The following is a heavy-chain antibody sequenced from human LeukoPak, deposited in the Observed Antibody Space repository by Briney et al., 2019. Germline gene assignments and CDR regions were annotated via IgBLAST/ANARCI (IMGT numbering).Heavy chain of an antibody. D-gene: IGHD1-26*01. J-gene: IGHJ4*02. CDR2: MSGSGGSA. V-gene: IGHV3-23*01. CDR1: GFIFSNYA. CDR3: AKGGKWDVTPFDY. Sequence: SGGSLRLSCAASGFIFSNYAMSWVRQAPGKGLEWVSGMSGSGGSAYYADSVKGRFTISRDNSKNTLYLQMNSLRAEDTAVYYCAKGGKWDVTPFDYWGQGTLVTVSS.